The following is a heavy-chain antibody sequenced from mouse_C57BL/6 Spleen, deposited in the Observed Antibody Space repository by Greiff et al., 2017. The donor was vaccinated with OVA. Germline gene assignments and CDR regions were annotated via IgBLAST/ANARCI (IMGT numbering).Heavy chain of an antibody. CDR3: ARVTTIVENYAMDY. CDR2: INPNNGGT. J-gene: IGHJ4*01. V-gene: IGHV1-18*01. Sequence: VQLQQSGPELVKPGASVKIPCKASGYTFTDYNMDWVKQSHGKSLEWIGDINPNNGGTIYNQKFKGKATLTVDKSSSTAYMELRRLTSEDTAVYYCARVTTIVENYAMDYWGQGTSVTVSS. D-gene: IGHD1-1*01. CDR1: GYTFTDYN.